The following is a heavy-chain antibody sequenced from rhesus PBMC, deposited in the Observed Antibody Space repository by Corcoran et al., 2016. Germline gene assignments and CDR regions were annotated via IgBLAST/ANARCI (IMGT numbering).Heavy chain of an antibody. D-gene: IGHD5-24*01. Sequence: QVQLQESGPGGVKPSETLSLTCAVSGDSISSSNWWSWIRKPPGKGLEWIGRIYGSGGSTNYNPSLKNRVTISKDTSKNQFSLKLSSVTAADTAVYYCATPTAGTVRGFDYWGQGVLVTVSS. CDR2: IYGSGGST. CDR1: GDSISSSNW. CDR3: ATPTAGTVRGFDY. V-gene: IGHV4-92*01. J-gene: IGHJ4*01.